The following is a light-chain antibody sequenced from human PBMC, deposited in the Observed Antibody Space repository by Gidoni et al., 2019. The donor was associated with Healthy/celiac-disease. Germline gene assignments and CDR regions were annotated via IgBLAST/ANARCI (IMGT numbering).Light chain of an antibody. J-gene: IGKJ2*01. Sequence: DIQITQSPPSLSASVGDRVTITCRASQTSSSYLNVYQQKPGKAPKLLIYAASRLQSRVPARFSGSGSGTVFTLTISSLQPEDFATYCCQRSYGLVYTFGQGTKLEIK. V-gene: IGKV1-39*01. CDR2: AAS. CDR3: QRSYGLVYT. CDR1: QTSSSY.